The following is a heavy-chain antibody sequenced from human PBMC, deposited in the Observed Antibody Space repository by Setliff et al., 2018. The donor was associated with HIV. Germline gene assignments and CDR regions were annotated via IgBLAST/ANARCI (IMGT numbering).Heavy chain of an antibody. CDR1: GGSISRDSFY. J-gene: IGHJ5*02. D-gene: IGHD3-22*01. Sequence: PSETLSLTCTVSGGSISRDSFYWGWFRQPPGEGLEWIGSIYYSGTTYYAPSLETRLTISVDTSTNQFSLELTSVTAADTAMYFCAGGSGYPSNWFDPWGQGILVTVPS. CDR2: IYYSGTT. CDR3: AGGSGYPSNWFDP. V-gene: IGHV4-39*01.